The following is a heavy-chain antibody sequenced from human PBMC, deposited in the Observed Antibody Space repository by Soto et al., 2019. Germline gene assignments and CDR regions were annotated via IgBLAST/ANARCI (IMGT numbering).Heavy chain of an antibody. Sequence: QVQLVQSGAEVKKPGASVKVSCKASGYTFTTYAMHWVRQAPGQRLEWMGWINTGNGNSKYSQKLQGRVTITRDTAASTAYMELSSLRSEDTAVDFGARVTGTTGYYYGMDVWGQGTTVTVSS. CDR2: INTGNGNS. V-gene: IGHV1-3*04. CDR3: ARVTGTTGYYYGMDV. J-gene: IGHJ6*02. CDR1: GYTFTTYA. D-gene: IGHD1-20*01.